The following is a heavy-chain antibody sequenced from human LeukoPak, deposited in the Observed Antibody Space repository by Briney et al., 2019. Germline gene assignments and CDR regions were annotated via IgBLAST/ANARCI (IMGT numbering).Heavy chain of an antibody. CDR2: IIPIFGTA. CDR3: ARDTTAFRFRNWFDP. Sequence: ASVKVSCKASGGTFSSYAISWVRQAPGQGLEWMGGIIPIFGTANYAQKFQGRVTITADESTSTAYMELSSLRSEDTAVYYCARDTTAFRFRNWFDPWGQGTLVTVS. CDR1: GGTFSSYA. J-gene: IGHJ5*02. V-gene: IGHV1-69*13. D-gene: IGHD3-3*01.